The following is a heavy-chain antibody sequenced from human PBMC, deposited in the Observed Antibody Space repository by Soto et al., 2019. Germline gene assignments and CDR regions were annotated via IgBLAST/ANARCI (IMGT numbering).Heavy chain of an antibody. D-gene: IGHD3-22*01. J-gene: IGHJ4*02. CDR2: IYYSGST. CDR3: ARGDSSGYYLAPHFDY. CDR1: GGSISSYY. V-gene: IGHV4-59*01. Sequence: SETLSLTCTISGGSISSYYWSWIRQPPGKGLEWIGYIYYSGSTNYNPSLKSRVTISVDTSKNQFSLKLSSVTAADTAVYYCARGDSSGYYLAPHFDYWGQGTLVTVSS.